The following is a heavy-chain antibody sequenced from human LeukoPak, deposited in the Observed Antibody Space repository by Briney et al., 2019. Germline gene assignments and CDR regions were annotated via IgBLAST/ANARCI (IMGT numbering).Heavy chain of an antibody. CDR3: ARPTESPSYYYYYGMDV. CDR2: IIPILGIA. CDR1: GGTFSSYA. J-gene: IGHJ6*02. V-gene: IGHV1-69*04. Sequence: SVKVSCKASGGTFSSYAISWVRQAPGQGLEWMGRIIPILGIANYAQKFQGRVTITADKSTSTAYMELSSLRSEDTAVYYCARPTESPSYYYYYGMDVWGQGTTVTVSS.